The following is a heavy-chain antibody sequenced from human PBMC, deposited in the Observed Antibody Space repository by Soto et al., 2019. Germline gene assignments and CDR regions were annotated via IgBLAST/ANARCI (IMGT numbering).Heavy chain of an antibody. CDR1: GGTFSSYA. CDR2: IIPIFGTA. Sequence: GASVKVSCKASGGTFSSYAISWVRQAPGQGLEWMGGIIPIFGTANYAQKFQGRVTITADKSTSTAYMVLSSLRSEDTAVYYCARVSDYDFWSGYYNPLYGMDVWGQGTTVTVSS. V-gene: IGHV1-69*06. D-gene: IGHD3-3*01. J-gene: IGHJ6*02. CDR3: ARVSDYDFWSGYYNPLYGMDV.